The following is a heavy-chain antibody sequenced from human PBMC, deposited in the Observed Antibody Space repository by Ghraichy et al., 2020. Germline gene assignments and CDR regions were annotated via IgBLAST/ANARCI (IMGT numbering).Heavy chain of an antibody. CDR3: ARDLAVVVPAAIHADYYYGMDV. CDR1: GGSISSGGYY. J-gene: IGHJ6*02. D-gene: IGHD2-2*01. CDR2: IYYSGRT. Sequence: SETLSLTCTVSGGSISSGGYYWSWIRQHPGKGLEWIGYIYYSGRTYYNPSLKSRVTISVDTSKNQFSLKLSSVTAADTAVYYCARDLAVVVPAAIHADYYYGMDVWGQGTTVTVSS. V-gene: IGHV4-31*03.